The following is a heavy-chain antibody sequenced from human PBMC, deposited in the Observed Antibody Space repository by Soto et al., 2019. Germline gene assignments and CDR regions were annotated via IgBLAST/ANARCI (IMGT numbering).Heavy chain of an antibody. CDR3: AQDPSTGYADH. V-gene: IGHV3-23*01. CDR2: ISLGGANT. J-gene: IGHJ4*02. CDR1: AFMFRNYA. Sequence: EVHLLESGGGLVQPGGSLRLSCAASAFMFRNYALSWVRRAPGKGLEWVSTISLGGANTHYADSVKGRFTISRDNTKNSLYLEMNNLRGEDTAVYYCAQDPSTGYADHWGQGTLVTVSS. D-gene: IGHD3-9*01.